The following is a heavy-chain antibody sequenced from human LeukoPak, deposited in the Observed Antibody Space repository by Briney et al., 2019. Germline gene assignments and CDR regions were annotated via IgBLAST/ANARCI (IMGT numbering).Heavy chain of an antibody. CDR2: INHSGST. Sequence: PSETLSLTCAVYGGSFSGYYWSWIRQPPGKGLEWIGEINHSGSTNYNPSLKSRVTISVDTSKNQFSLKLSSVTAADTAVYYCARDEICDYRPSFFDYWGQGTLVTVSS. CDR1: GGSFSGYY. CDR3: ARDEICDYRPSFFDY. V-gene: IGHV4-34*01. D-gene: IGHD4-4*01. J-gene: IGHJ4*02.